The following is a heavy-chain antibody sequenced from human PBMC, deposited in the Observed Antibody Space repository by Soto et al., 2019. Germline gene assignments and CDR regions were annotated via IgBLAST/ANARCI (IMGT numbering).Heavy chain of an antibody. V-gene: IGHV3-23*01. CDR3: ARYYYDSSGYYPAEYFQH. CDR1: GFTFSSYA. D-gene: IGHD3-22*01. J-gene: IGHJ1*01. Sequence: GGSLRLSCAASGFTFSSYAMSWVRQAPGKGLEWVSAISGRGGSTYYADSVKGRFTISRDNSKNTLYLQMNSLRAEETAVYYCARYYYDSSGYYPAEYFQHWGQGTLVTVSS. CDR2: ISGRGGST.